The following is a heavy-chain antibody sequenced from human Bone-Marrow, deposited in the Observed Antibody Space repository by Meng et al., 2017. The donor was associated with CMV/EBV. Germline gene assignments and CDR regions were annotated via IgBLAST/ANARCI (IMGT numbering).Heavy chain of an antibody. D-gene: IGHD2-2*01. V-gene: IGHV1-69*10. J-gene: IGHJ6*02. Sequence: SVKVSCKASGGTFSNYAISWVRQAPGQGLEWMGGIIPILGIANYAQKFQGRVTITADKSTSTAYMELSSLRSEDTAVYYCARDTFDDVVVPAAIVRIYYYYGMDVWGQGTTVTVSS. CDR3: ARDTFDDVVVPAAIVRIYYYYGMDV. CDR2: IIPILGIA. CDR1: GGTFSNYA.